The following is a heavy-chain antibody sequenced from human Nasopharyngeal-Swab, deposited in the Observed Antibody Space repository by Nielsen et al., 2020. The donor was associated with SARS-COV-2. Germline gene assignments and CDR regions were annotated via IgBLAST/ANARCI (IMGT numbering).Heavy chain of an antibody. CDR1: GGTFSSNA. J-gene: IGHJ4*02. D-gene: IGHD5-24*01. CDR3: ARYVGGYNSGYFDY. V-gene: IGHV1-69*13. Sequence: SVKVSCKASGGTFSSNAISWVRQAPGQGLEWMGGIIPIFGTANYAQKFQGRVTITADESTSTAYMELSSLRSEDTAVYYCARYVGGYNSGYFDYWGQGTLVTVSS. CDR2: IIPIFGTA.